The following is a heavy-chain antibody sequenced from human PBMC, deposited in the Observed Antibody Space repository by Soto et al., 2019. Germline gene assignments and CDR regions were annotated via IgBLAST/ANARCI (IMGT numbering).Heavy chain of an antibody. CDR2: MYHTGST. CDR3: ARDLWGYCGTDCYPLDV. Sequence: SETLSLTCTVSGGSISGCYWSWSRQPPGQGLEWIGYMYHTGSTVYHPSFKSRVTISVDTSKNQFSLKLNSVTAADTAVYYCARDLWGYCGTDCYPLDVWGQGTTVT. J-gene: IGHJ6*02. D-gene: IGHD2-21*02. CDR1: GGSISGCY. V-gene: IGHV4-59*01.